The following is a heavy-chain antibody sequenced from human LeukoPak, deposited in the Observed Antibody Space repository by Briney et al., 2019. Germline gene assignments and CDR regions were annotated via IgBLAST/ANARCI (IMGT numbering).Heavy chain of an antibody. D-gene: IGHD3-16*01. CDR2: ISPDGRVT. CDR1: GFTFGSHW. J-gene: IGHJ4*02. CDR3: TRDIGGGFHDY. V-gene: IGHV3-7*03. Sequence: GGSLRLTCAVSGFTFGSHWMAWFRQAPGKGLEWLTNISPDGRVTNYVDSIKGRFTISRDNTKNSLYLHLNSLRAEDTAFYYCTRDIGGGFHDYWGQGTLITVSS.